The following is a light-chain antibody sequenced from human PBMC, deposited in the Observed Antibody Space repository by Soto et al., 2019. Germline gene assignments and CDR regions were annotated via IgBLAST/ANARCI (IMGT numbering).Light chain of an antibody. CDR2: GAS. J-gene: IGKJ2*01. CDR1: QNVRSD. Sequence: EIVMTQSLATLSVSPGERATLSCRASQNVRSDLAWYQQKPGQAPRLLIYGASTRATGIPARFSGSGSGTEFTLSISSLQSEDFAVYYCQQYKNWPYTFGDGTKLEIK. CDR3: QQYKNWPYT. V-gene: IGKV3-15*01.